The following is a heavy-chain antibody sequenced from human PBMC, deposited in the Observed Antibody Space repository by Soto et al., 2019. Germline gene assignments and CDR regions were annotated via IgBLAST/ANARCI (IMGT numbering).Heavy chain of an antibody. CDR1: GFTFSYAW. V-gene: IGHV3-15*01. J-gene: IGHJ4*02. CDR3: TTKTALLTARLDY. CDR2: IKNKGDGGTT. Sequence: GSLRLSCAASGFTFSYAWMTWVRQAPGKGLEWVGRIKNKGDGGTTDYAAPVKGRFTISRDDSKDTLYLYMNSLKTDDTAVYYCTTKTALLTARLDYWGQGTLVTVSS. D-gene: IGHD5-18*01.